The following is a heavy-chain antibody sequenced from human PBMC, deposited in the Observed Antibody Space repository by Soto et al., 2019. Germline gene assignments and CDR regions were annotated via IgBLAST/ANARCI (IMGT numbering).Heavy chain of an antibody. J-gene: IGHJ5*02. CDR1: GGTFSSYT. CDR3: ARDVRDRYYDSSGYPRTGFDP. Sequence: SVKVSCKASGGTFSSYTISWVRQAPGQGLEWMGRIIPILGIANYAQKFQGRVTITADKSTSTAYMELSSLRSEDTAVYYCARDVRDRYYDSSGYPRTGFDPWGQGTLVTVSS. D-gene: IGHD3-22*01. CDR2: IIPILGIA. V-gene: IGHV1-69*04.